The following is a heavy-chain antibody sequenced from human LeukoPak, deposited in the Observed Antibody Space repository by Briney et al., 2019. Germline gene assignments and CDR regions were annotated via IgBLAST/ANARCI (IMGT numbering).Heavy chain of an antibody. CDR2: ISNSGGST. CDR3: AKETSSSFDY. D-gene: IGHD6-6*01. J-gene: IGHJ4*02. CDR1: GFRFSDYF. V-gene: IGHV3-23*01. Sequence: GGSLSLSCAASGFRFSDYFMTWIRHAPGKGLEWVSGISNSGGSTYYADSVKGRFTISRDNSKNTLYLQMNSLRAKDTAVYYCAKETSSSFDYWGQGTLVTVSS.